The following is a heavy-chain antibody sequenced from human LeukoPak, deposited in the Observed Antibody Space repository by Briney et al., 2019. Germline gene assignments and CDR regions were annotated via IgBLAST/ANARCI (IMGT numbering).Heavy chain of an antibody. CDR1: GGSFSGYY. V-gene: IGHV4-34*01. CDR2: INHSGST. Sequence: SETLSLTCAVYGGSFSGYYWSWIRQPPGKGLEWIGEINHSGSTNYNPSLKSRVTISVDTSKNQFSLRLSSVTAADTAVYYCARVGVDGSYGGNWFDPWGQGTLVTVSS. J-gene: IGHJ5*02. D-gene: IGHD1-26*01. CDR3: ARVGVDGSYGGNWFDP.